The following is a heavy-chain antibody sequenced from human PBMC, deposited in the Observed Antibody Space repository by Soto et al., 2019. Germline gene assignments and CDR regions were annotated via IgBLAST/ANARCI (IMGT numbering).Heavy chain of an antibody. V-gene: IGHV1-3*01. J-gene: IGHJ6*03. Sequence: QVHRVQSGAEVKKPGASVKVSCTASGYTFSTPAMHWVRQAPGQRLAGMGWINVGDGNTKYSRNFQGRVTITRDTSASKVYLELSSLNSEDTAVYYCAKVATLGPSRDRYYNSYYMDVWGKGTTVTVSS. CDR3: AKVATLGPSRDRYYNSYYMDV. D-gene: IGHD3-22*01. CDR2: INVGDGNT. CDR1: GYTFSTPA.